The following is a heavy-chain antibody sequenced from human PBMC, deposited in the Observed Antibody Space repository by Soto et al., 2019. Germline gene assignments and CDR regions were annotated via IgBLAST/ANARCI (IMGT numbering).Heavy chain of an antibody. CDR3: AHRVLRTVFGLVTTTAIYFDF. CDR2: NYWDDDK. Sequence: QITLNESGPTVVSPTETLTLTCRFSGFSLTTSGVGVGWIRQSPGKAPEWLALNYWDDDKRYSAYLKSRLTITKDTSKIQVVLTVSDLDPTDTATYYCAHRVLRTVFGLVTTTAIYFDFWGQGTPVAVSS. V-gene: IGHV2-5*02. CDR1: GFSLTTSGVG. D-gene: IGHD3-3*01. J-gene: IGHJ4*02.